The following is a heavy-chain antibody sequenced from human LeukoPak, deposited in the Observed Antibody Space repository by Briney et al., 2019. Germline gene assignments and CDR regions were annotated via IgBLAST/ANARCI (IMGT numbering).Heavy chain of an antibody. V-gene: IGHV3-30*03. D-gene: IGHD5-18*01. CDR2: ISYDGSNK. CDR3: ARGASGYSYG. J-gene: IGHJ4*02. CDR1: GFTFSSYG. Sequence: LTGGSLRLSCAASGFTFSSYGMHWVRQAPGKGLEWVAVISYDGSNKYYADSVKGRFTISRDNAKNTLYLQMNSLRAEDTAVYYCARGASGYSYGWGQGTLVTVSS.